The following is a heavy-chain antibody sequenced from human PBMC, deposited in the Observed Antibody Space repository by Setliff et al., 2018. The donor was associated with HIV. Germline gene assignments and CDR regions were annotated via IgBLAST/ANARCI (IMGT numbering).Heavy chain of an antibody. CDR3: AKRTFGSGRLDP. CDR2: IHTTGST. J-gene: IGHJ5*02. D-gene: IGHD3-16*01. V-gene: IGHV4-61*09. Sequence: PSETLSLTCSVSGDSISSGSYYWSWIRLLAGKGLEWIGQIHTTGSTNYNPSLKSRVTISMDTSKNQFSLNLNSVTATDTAVYYCAKRTFGSGRLDPWGQGTLVTVSS. CDR1: GDSISSGSYY.